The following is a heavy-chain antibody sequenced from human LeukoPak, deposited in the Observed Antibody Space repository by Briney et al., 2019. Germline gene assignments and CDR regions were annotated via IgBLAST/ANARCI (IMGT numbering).Heavy chain of an antibody. D-gene: IGHD4-17*01. CDR2: IYHSGST. V-gene: IGHV4-38-2*01. Sequence: KASETLSLTCAVSGYSISSGYYWGWIRQPPGKGLEWIGSIYHSGSTYYNPSLKSRVTISVDTSKNQFSLKLSSVTAADTAVYYCSLNTAAAFDIWGQGTMVTVSS. J-gene: IGHJ3*02. CDR1: GYSISSGYY. CDR3: SLNTAAAFDI.